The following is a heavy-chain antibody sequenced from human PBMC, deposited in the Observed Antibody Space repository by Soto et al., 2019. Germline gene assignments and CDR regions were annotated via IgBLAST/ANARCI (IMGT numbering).Heavy chain of an antibody. Sequence: GRSLRLSCAACGFTLSSYAMHWVRQAPGKGLEWVAVISYDGSNKYYAYSVKGRFTISRDNSKKTLYLQMNSLRAEDTAVYYCARDVESGSSQYYYYYYGMDVWGQGTTVTVS. J-gene: IGHJ6*02. CDR3: ARDVESGSSQYYYYYYGMDV. CDR2: ISYDGSNK. CDR1: GFTLSSYA. D-gene: IGHD1-26*01. V-gene: IGHV3-30-3*01.